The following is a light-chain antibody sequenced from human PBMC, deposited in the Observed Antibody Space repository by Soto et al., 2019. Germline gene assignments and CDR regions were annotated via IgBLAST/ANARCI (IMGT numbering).Light chain of an antibody. CDR1: QSVSSY. CDR2: DAS. Sequence: EIVLTQSPATLSLSPGERATLSCRASQSVSSYSAWYQQKPGQAPRLLIYDASNRATGIPARFSGSGSGTDFTLTISSLEPEDFAVYYCQQRRNWPPAFAQGTKLEIK. CDR3: QQRRNWPPA. J-gene: IGKJ2*01. V-gene: IGKV3-11*01.